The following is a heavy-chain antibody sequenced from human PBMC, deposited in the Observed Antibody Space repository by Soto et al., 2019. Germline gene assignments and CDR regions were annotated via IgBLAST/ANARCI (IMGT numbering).Heavy chain of an antibody. CDR1: GASISSGASF. Sequence: ALSLTCTVSGASISSGASFWSWLRQPPGKGLEWIANVYYSGSSYYNPSLKSRLTISVDTTKNQFSLQMNSLKTEDTAVYYCTRGGFYCTNGVCYSYYYSYYGMDVWGQGTTVTVSS. CDR2: VYYSGSS. V-gene: IGHV4-30-4*01. CDR3: TRGGFYCTNGVCYSYYYSYYGMDV. D-gene: IGHD2-8*01. J-gene: IGHJ6*02.